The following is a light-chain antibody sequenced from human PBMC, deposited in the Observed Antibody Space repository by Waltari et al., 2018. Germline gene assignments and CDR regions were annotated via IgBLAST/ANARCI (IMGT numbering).Light chain of an antibody. J-gene: IGLJ3*02. CDR1: GFNTGSQP. V-gene: IGLV1-44*01. CDR3: AAWDDSLNTWV. CDR2: INN. Sequence: QSLLPQPPSASGTPGQRVTISCSGSGFNTGSQPVNSYHQFPATAPKLLAYINNQRAAWVPDRFSGSKSGTSASLAISGLQSEDEADYYCAAWDDSLNTWVFGGGTKLTVL.